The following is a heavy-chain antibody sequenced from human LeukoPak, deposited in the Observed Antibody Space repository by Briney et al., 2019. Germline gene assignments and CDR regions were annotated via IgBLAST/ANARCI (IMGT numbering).Heavy chain of an antibody. V-gene: IGHV1-69*04. Sequence: SVKVSCKASGGTFSSYAISWVRQAPGQGLEWMGRIIPILGIANYAQKFQGRVTITADKSTSTAHMELSSLRSEDTAVYYCAKDGSGSYYNGDYFDYWGQGTLVTVSS. CDR3: AKDGSGSYYNGDYFDY. CDR2: IIPILGIA. CDR1: GGTFSSYA. D-gene: IGHD3-10*01. J-gene: IGHJ4*02.